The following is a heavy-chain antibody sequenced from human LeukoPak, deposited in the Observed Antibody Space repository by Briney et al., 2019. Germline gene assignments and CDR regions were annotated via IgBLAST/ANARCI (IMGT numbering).Heavy chain of an antibody. D-gene: IGHD6-13*01. V-gene: IGHV3-23*01. CDR1: GFTFSNYA. CDR3: AKPGLAATGNYFDY. Sequence: GSLRLSCAAPGFTFSNYAMTWVRQAPGKGLEWFSTLTGSGDTAYYADSVKGRFTISRDNSKNTLYLQVNSLRAEDTAVYYCAKPGLAATGNYFDYWGQGTLVTVSS. CDR2: LTGSGDTA. J-gene: IGHJ4*02.